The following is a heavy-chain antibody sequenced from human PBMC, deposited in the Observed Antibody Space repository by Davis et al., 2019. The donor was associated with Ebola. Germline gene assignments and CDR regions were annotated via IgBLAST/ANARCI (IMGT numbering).Heavy chain of an antibody. CDR1: GFTFSDYY. Sequence: GESLKISCAASGFTFSDYYMIWIRQAPGKGLEWISYITSTGLYTNYADSVRGRFTISRDNAKNSLYLQMNSLRAEDTAFYYCSRRSGARDLNFDYWGPGTLVTVST. CDR3: SRRSGARDLNFDY. D-gene: IGHD1-26*01. V-gene: IGHV3-11*06. J-gene: IGHJ4*02. CDR2: ITSTGLYT.